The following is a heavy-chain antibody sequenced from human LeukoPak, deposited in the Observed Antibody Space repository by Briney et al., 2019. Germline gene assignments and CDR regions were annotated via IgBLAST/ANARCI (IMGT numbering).Heavy chain of an antibody. CDR3: ARGEAAGAFY. V-gene: IGHV4-34*01. Sequence: SETLSLTCAVYGGSLSGYYWSWIRQPPGKGLEWIGEINHSGSTNYNPSLKSRVTISVDTSKNQFSLKLSSVTAADTAVYYCARGEAAGAFYWGQGTLVTVSS. J-gene: IGHJ4*02. CDR1: GGSLSGYY. D-gene: IGHD6-13*01. CDR2: INHSGST.